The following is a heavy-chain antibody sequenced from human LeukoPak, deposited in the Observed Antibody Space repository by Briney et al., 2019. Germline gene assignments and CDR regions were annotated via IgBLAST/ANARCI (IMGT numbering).Heavy chain of an antibody. CDR3: AKDRSSGWLPAFDI. D-gene: IGHD6-19*01. CDR2: ISGSGGST. CDR1: GFTVSSNY. V-gene: IGHV3-23*01. Sequence: PGGSLRLSCAASGFTVSSNYMSWVRQAPGKGLEWVSAISGSGGSTYYADSVKGRFTISRDNAKNSLYLQMNSLRAEDTALYYCAKDRSSGWLPAFDIWGQGTMVTVSS. J-gene: IGHJ3*02.